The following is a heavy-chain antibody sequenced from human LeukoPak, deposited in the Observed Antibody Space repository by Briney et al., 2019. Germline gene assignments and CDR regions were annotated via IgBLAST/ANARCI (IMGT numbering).Heavy chain of an antibody. CDR1: GYCISSGYY. CDR3: ARLAVAVNDAFDI. J-gene: IGHJ3*02. V-gene: IGHV4-38-2*02. D-gene: IGHD6-19*01. Sequence: SETLSLTCTVSGYCISSGYYWGWIRQPPGKGLEWIGSIYHSGSTYYNPSLKSRVTISVDTSKNQFSLKLSSVTAADTAVYYCARLAVAVNDAFDIWGQGTMVTVSS. CDR2: IYHSGST.